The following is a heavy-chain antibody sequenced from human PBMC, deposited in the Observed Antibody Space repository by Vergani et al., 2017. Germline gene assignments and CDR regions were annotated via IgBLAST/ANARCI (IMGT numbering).Heavy chain of an antibody. CDR1: GFTFSSSG. CDR3: ARDKDGFGELLSNSYYYGMDV. Sequence: QVQLVESGGGVVQPGRSLRLSCAASGFTFSSSGMHWVRQAPGKGLEWVAVIWYDGSIKYYADSVKGRFTISRDNSKNTLYLKMNSLRAEDTAVYYCARDKDGFGELLSNSYYYGMDVWGQGTTVTVSS. CDR2: IWYDGSIK. V-gene: IGHV3-33*01. J-gene: IGHJ6*02. D-gene: IGHD3-10*01.